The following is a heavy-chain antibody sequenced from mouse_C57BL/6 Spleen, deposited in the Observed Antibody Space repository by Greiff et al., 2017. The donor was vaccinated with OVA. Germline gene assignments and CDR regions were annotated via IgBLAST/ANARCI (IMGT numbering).Heavy chain of an antibody. CDR1: GFTFSSYA. J-gene: IGHJ4*01. V-gene: IGHV5-9-1*02. D-gene: IGHD2-1*01. Sequence: EVQGVESGEGLVKPGGSLKLSCAASGFTFSSYAMSWVRQTPEKRLEWVAYISSGGDYIYYADTVKGRFTISRDNARNTLYLQMSSLKSEDTAMYYCTREAISYGKMDYWGQGTSVTVSS. CDR3: TREAISYGKMDY. CDR2: ISSGGDYI.